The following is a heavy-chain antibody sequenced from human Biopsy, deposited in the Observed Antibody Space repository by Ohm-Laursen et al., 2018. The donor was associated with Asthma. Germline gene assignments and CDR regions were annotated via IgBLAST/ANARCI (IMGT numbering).Heavy chain of an antibody. D-gene: IGHD4-23*01. CDR1: GFTVSTNG. CDR2: IYSGCGT. CDR3: ARAYGGSFFSGSFDI. Sequence: SLRLSCSASGFTVSTNGMSWVRQPPGKGLEWVSVIYSGCGTYHADSAQGRVNISRDNSKNTLSLQMNSLRAEDTAVYYCARAYGGSFFSGSFDIWGQGTMVTVSS. J-gene: IGHJ3*02. V-gene: IGHV3-53*01.